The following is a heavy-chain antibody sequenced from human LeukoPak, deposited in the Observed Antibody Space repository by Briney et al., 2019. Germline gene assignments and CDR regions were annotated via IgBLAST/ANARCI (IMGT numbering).Heavy chain of an antibody. V-gene: IGHV5-51*01. CDR1: GYRFTTYW. Sequence: SGESLKISCKGSGYRFTTYWIGWVRQMPGKGLEWMGIIYPGDSDTRYSPSFQGQVTISADKSITTAYLQWNSLKASDTAMYYCARLRLGGSGWYRFSWFDPWGQGTLVTVSS. CDR2: IYPGDSDT. J-gene: IGHJ5*02. D-gene: IGHD6-19*01. CDR3: ARLRLGGSGWYRFSWFDP.